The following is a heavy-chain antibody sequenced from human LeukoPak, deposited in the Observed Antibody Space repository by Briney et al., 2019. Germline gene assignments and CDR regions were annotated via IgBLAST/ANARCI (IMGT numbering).Heavy chain of an antibody. CDR2: IYYRGST. CDR1: GGSISSGSYY. D-gene: IGHD3-10*01. J-gene: IGHJ4*02. V-gene: IGHV4-39*01. CDR3: ARQGYYGSGYIDY. Sequence: SETLSLTCTVSGGSISSGSYYWDWIRQPPGKGLEWIGSIYYRGSTYHNPALKSRVTISVDTSKNQFSLKLISVTAADTAVYYCARQGYYGSGYIDYWGQGTLVTVSS.